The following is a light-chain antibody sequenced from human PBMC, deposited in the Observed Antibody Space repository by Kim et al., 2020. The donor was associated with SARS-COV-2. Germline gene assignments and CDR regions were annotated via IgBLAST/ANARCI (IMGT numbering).Light chain of an antibody. CDR1: QGISNW. CDR2: STS. V-gene: IGKV1-12*01. J-gene: IGKJ1*01. Sequence: DIQMTQSPSSVSASVGDRVTITCRASQGISNWLAWYQQKPGKAPKLLIYSTSSLQTGVPSRFSGSRSGTDFTLTITSLQPEDFATYYCQRANSCPRAFGQGTKVDIK. CDR3: QRANSCPRA.